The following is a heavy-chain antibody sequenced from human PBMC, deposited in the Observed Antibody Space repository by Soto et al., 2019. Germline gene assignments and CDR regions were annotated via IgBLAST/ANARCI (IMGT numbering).Heavy chain of an antibody. D-gene: IGHD3-3*01. V-gene: IGHV4-61*01. CDR2: IYYSGST. CDR3: ARFRLLEWFSAYETYYYGMDV. CDR1: GGSVSSGSYY. Sequence: SETLSLTCTVSGGSVSSGSYYWSWIRQPPWKGLEWIGYIYYSGSTNYNPSLKSRVTISVDTSKNQFSLKLSSVTAADTAVYYCARFRLLEWFSAYETYYYGMDVWGHGXTVTVYS. J-gene: IGHJ6*02.